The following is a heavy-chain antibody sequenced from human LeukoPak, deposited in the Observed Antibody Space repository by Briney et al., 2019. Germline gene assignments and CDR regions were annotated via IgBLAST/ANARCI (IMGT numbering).Heavy chain of an antibody. Sequence: ASVKVSCKVSGYTFTSYGISWVRQAPGQGLEWMGWISAYNGNTNYAQKLQGRVTMTTDTSTSTAYMELRSLRSDDTAVYYCARVHSSYYDFWSGSNNWFDPWGQGTLVTVSS. CDR1: GYTFTSYG. D-gene: IGHD3-3*01. CDR2: ISAYNGNT. V-gene: IGHV1-18*01. J-gene: IGHJ5*02. CDR3: ARVHSSYYDFWSGSNNWFDP.